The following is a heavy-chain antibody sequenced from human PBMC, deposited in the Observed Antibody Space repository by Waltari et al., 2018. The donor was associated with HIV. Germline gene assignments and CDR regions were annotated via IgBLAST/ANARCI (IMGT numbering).Heavy chain of an antibody. CDR3: ARGNYYDSSGYYYVDYFDY. D-gene: IGHD3-22*01. J-gene: IGHJ4*02. Sequence: QVQLVQSGAEVKKPGSSVKVSCTASGGTFSSYPFGWVRPGPGQGLEWMGGIIPIFGTANYAQKFQGRVTITADESTSTAYMELSSLRSEDSAVYYCARGNYYDSSGYYYVDYFDYWGQGTLVTVSS. CDR1: GGTFSSYP. V-gene: IGHV1-69*12. CDR2: IIPIFGTA.